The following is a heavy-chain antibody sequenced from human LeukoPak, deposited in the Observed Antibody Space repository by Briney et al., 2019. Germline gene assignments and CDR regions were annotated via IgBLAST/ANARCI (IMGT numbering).Heavy chain of an antibody. Sequence: TETLSLTCTVSGGSLSSYYWSWVRQPPGKGLEWIGYIYYSGSTNYNPSLKSRVTISVDTSKNQFSLKPSSVTAADTAVYYCARAVYYYDSSGYAYYFDYWGQGTLVTVSS. CDR1: GGSLSSYY. V-gene: IGHV4-59*01. D-gene: IGHD3-22*01. CDR2: IYYSGST. CDR3: ARAVYYYDSSGYAYYFDY. J-gene: IGHJ4*02.